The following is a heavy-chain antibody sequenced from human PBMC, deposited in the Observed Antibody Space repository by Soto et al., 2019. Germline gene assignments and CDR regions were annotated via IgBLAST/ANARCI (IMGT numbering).Heavy chain of an antibody. D-gene: IGHD3-10*01. CDR3: ARLGHPYYYNSGRSGGFDY. Sequence: PGWSLRLSCAASGFTFSSYAMHWVRQAPGKGLEYVSAISSNGGSTYYANSVKGRFTISRDNSKNTLYLQMGSLRAEDMAVYYCARLGHPYYYNSGRSGGFDYWGQGILVTVSS. V-gene: IGHV3-64*01. CDR1: GFTFSSYA. CDR2: ISSNGGST. J-gene: IGHJ4*02.